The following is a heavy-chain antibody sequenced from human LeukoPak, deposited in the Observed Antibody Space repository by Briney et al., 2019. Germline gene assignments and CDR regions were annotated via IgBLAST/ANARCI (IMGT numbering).Heavy chain of an antibody. Sequence: GESLKISCKGSGYSFTSYWIGWVRQLPGKGLEWMGIIYPGDSDTRYSPSFQGQVTISADKSISTAYLQWSSLKASDTAMYYCARRGNWNPYYYGMDVWGQGTTVTVS. CDR3: ARRGNWNPYYYGMDV. V-gene: IGHV5-51*01. CDR2: IYPGDSDT. J-gene: IGHJ6*02. CDR1: GYSFTSYW. D-gene: IGHD1-20*01.